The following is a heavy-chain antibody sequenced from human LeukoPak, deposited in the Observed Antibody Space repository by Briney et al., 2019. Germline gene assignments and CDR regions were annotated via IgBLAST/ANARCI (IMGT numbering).Heavy chain of an antibody. V-gene: IGHV4-34*01. J-gene: IGHJ5*02. D-gene: IGHD3-3*01. Sequence: SETLSLTCAVYGGSFSGYYWSWIRQPPGKGLEWTGEINHSGSTNYNPSLKSRVTLSVDTSKNQFSLKLSSVTAADTAVYYCARGDFWSGYDNWFDPWGQGTLVTVSS. CDR1: GGSFSGYY. CDR2: INHSGST. CDR3: ARGDFWSGYDNWFDP.